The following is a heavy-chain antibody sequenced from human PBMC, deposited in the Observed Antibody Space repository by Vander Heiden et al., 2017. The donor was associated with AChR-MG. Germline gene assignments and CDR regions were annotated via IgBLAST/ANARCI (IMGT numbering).Heavy chain of an antibody. D-gene: IGHD3-16*01. CDR2: INAGNGNT. CDR3: ARDSREYQMLTKTSNWFDP. V-gene: IGHV1-3*01. CDR1: GYSFTNDA. J-gene: IGHJ5*02. Sequence: VQLVQSGAETKKPGASVPVSCTASGYSFTNDATHWVRQAPGQRLEWMGWINAGNGNTKYSQNFQGRVTITSDTSANTAYMELSSLRSEDTAVYYCARDSREYQMLTKTSNWFDPWGQGTLVTVSS.